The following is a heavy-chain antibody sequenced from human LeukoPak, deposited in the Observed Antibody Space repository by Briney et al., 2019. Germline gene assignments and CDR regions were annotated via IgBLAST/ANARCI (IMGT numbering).Heavy chain of an antibody. Sequence: SETLSLTCAVYGGSFSGYYWSWIRQPPGKGLEWIGSIYHSGSTYYNPSLKSRVTISVDTSKNQFSLKLSSVTAADTAVYYCARDRSFDYWGQGTLVTVSS. CDR1: GGSFSGYY. CDR3: ARDRSFDY. J-gene: IGHJ4*02. D-gene: IGHD3-10*01. V-gene: IGHV4-34*01. CDR2: IYHSGST.